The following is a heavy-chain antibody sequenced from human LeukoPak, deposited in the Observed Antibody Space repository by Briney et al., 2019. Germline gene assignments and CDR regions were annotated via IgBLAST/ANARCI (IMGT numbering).Heavy chain of an antibody. Sequence: PSETLSLTCTVSGGSISSYYWSWIRQPPGKGLEWIGCIYYSGSTNYNPSLKSRVTISVDTSKNQFSLKLSSVTAADTAVYYCARGAVASLDYWGQGTLVTVSS. V-gene: IGHV4-59*01. CDR3: ARGAVASLDY. D-gene: IGHD6-19*01. J-gene: IGHJ4*02. CDR1: GGSISSYY. CDR2: IYYSGST.